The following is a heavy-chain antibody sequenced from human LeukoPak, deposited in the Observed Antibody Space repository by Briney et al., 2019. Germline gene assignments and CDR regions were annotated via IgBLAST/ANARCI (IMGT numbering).Heavy chain of an antibody. D-gene: IGHD3-16*01. CDR1: AYSITYGHQ. CDR2: IYYGGST. CDR3: ARLKSPSYGASNFDY. J-gene: IGHJ4*02. V-gene: IGHV4-38-2*02. Sequence: SETLSLTCTVSAYSITYGHQWGWIWQSPGRGLEWIGHIYYGGSTSYNPSLKSRVTLSVDTSKNQFSLNLTSVTAADTAVYYCARLKSPSYGASNFDYWGQGTLVTVSS.